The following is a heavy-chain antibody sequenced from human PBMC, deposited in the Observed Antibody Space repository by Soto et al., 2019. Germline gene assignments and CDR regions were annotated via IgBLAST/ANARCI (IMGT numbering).Heavy chain of an antibody. CDR3: ARGMKTAVFYGMDV. CDR1: GFPFSSYA. D-gene: IGHD2-2*01. Sequence: EMQLLESGGGLVQPGGSLRLSCVASGFPFSSYAMSWVRQTPGKGLEWVSGISGSGGRTYYADSVKGRFTISRDNSNNTLSLQMHILRVEDTAIYYCARGMKTAVFYGMDVWGQGTTVTVSS. V-gene: IGHV3-23*01. J-gene: IGHJ6*02. CDR2: ISGSGGRT.